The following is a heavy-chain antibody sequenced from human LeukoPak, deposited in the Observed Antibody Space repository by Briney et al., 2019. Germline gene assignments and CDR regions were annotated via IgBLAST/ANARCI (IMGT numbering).Heavy chain of an antibody. V-gene: IGHV4-31*03. CDR1: GGSISRGGYC. CDR2: IDYSGST. J-gene: IGHJ4*02. D-gene: IGHD3-22*01. Sequence: SETLSLTCTVSGGSISRGGYCWSWIRQHPGKGLEWIGYIDYSGSTFYNPSLKSRLTMSIDTSKNQFSLKLSSVTAADTAVYYCAADTSGYRVFNYWGQGTLVTVSS. CDR3: AADTSGYRVFNY.